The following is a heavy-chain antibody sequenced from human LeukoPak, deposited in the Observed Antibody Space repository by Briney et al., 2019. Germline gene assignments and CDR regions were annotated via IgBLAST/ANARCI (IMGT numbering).Heavy chain of an antibody. Sequence: GGSLRLSCAASGFTVSKNYMSWVRQAPGKGLEWVSAISGSGGSTYYADSVKGRFTISRDNSKNTLYLQMSSLRAEDTAVYYCAKLVGARIDYWGQGTLVTVSS. CDR3: AKLVGARIDY. J-gene: IGHJ4*02. V-gene: IGHV3-23*01. D-gene: IGHD1-26*01. CDR1: GFTVSKNY. CDR2: ISGSGGST.